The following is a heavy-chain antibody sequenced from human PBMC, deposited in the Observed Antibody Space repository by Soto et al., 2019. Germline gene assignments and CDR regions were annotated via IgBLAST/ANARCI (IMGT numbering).Heavy chain of an antibody. J-gene: IGHJ4*02. D-gene: IGHD5-12*01. CDR3: ARHEMATIYYFDY. CDR2: IYSGGST. Sequence: GGSLRLSCAASGFTVSSNYMSWVRQAPGKGLEWVSVIYSGGSTYYADSVKGRFTISRDNSKNTLYLQMNSLRAEDTAVYYCARHEMATIYYFDYWGQGTLVTVSS. CDR1: GFTVSSNY. V-gene: IGHV3-53*01.